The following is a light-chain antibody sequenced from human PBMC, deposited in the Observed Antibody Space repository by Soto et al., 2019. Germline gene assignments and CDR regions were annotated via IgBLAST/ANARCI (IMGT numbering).Light chain of an antibody. Sequence: QSALTQSPSASGSPGQSVTISCTGTSSDVGNYKYVSWYQQHPGKAPKLMIYEVSKRPSGVPDRFSGSKSGNTASLSVSGLQVENEADYYCCSYAGSNLWVFGGGTQLTVL. CDR2: EVS. CDR1: SSDVGNYKY. V-gene: IGLV2-8*01. CDR3: CSYAGSNLWV. J-gene: IGLJ3*02.